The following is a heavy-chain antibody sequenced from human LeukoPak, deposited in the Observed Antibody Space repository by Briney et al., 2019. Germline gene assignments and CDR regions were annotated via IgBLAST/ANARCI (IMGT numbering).Heavy chain of an antibody. D-gene: IGHD3-22*01. CDR2: ISAYNGNT. V-gene: IGHV1-18*01. J-gene: IGHJ5*02. Sequence: ASVTVSCKASGYTFTSYGISWVRQAPGQGLEWMGWISAYNGNTNYAQKLQGRVTMTTDTSTSTAYMELRSLRSDDTAVYYCARDHQWLFKGWFDPWGQGTLVTVSS. CDR1: GYTFTSYG. CDR3: ARDHQWLFKGWFDP.